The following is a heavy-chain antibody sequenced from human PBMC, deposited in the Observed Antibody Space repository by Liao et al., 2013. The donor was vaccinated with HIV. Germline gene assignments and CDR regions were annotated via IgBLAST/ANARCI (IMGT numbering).Heavy chain of an antibody. V-gene: IGHV4-38-2*02. J-gene: IGHJ3*01. D-gene: IGHD3-10*01. CDR1: GDSITSAY. CDR3: ARGLTVLTMVRGLITRNFEAFDF. CDR2: FYNGGNT. Sequence: QVQLQESGPGLVKPSETLSLTCTVSGDSITSAYWGWIRQPPGKGLEWITSFYNGGNTYYNTSLKSRVAISVDTSKNQFSLNLTSVTAADTARYYCARGLTVLTMVRGLITRNFEAFDFWGPRDSGHRLF.